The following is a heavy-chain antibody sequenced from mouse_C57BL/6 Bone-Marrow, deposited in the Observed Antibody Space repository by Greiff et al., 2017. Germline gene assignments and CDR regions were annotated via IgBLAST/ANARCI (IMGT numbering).Heavy chain of an antibody. CDR2: IDPETGGT. J-gene: IGHJ1*03. Sequence: VQLQQSGAELVRPGASVTLSCKASGYTFTDYEMHWVKQTPVHGLEWIGAIDPETGGTAYNQKFKGKAILTADKSSSTAYMELRSLTSEDSAVYYCTRSYDRDWYFDVWGTGTTVTVSS. V-gene: IGHV1-15*01. CDR3: TRSYDRDWYFDV. D-gene: IGHD2-12*01. CDR1: GYTFTDYE.